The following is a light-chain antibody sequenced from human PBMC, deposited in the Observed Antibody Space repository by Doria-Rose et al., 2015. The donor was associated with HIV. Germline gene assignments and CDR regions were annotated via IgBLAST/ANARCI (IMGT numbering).Light chain of an antibody. CDR1: QDISNY. J-gene: IGKJ1*01. V-gene: IGKV1-8*01. Sequence: AIRMTQSPSSLSASTGDRVTITCRASQDISNYLAWYQQKPGKAPKLLIYAASTLQSGVPSRFSGSGPGTDFTLTISYLQSEDFATDYCQQYYSYPPTVGQGTKVEVK. CDR2: AAS. CDR3: QQYYSYPPT.